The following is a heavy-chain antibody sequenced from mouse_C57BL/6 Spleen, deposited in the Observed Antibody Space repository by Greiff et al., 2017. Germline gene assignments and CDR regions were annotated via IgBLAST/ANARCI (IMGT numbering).Heavy chain of an antibody. CDR3: ARYYGSSDWYFDV. V-gene: IGHV1-64*01. CDR2: IHPNSGST. CDR1: GYTFTSYW. D-gene: IGHD1-1*01. Sequence: VQLQQPGAELVKPGASVKLSCKASGYTFTSYWMHWVKQRPGQGLEWIGMIHPNSGSTNYNEKFKSKATLTVDKSSSTAYMQLISLTSKDSSVYYGARYYGSSDWYFDVWGTGTTVTVSS. J-gene: IGHJ1*03.